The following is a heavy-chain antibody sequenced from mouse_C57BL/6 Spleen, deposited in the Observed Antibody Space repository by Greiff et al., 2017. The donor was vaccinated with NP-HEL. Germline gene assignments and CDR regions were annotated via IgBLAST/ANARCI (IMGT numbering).Heavy chain of an antibody. Sequence: QVQLQQPGAELVRPGTSVKLSCKASGYTFTSYWMHWVKQRPVQGLEWIGVIDPSDSYPNYNQKFKGKATLTLDKSSSTAYMQLSSLTSVDSSVYYCAMGITTVVAHLYFDVWGTGTTVTVSS. CDR1: GYTFTSYW. V-gene: IGHV1-59*01. CDR3: AMGITTVVAHLYFDV. D-gene: IGHD1-1*01. J-gene: IGHJ1*03. CDR2: IDPSDSYP.